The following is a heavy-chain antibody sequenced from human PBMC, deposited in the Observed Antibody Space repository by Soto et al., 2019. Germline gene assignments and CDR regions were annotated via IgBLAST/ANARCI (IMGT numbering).Heavy chain of an antibody. Sequence: QVQLVQSGAEVKKPGASVKVSCKASGYTFTSYAMHWVRQAPGQRLEWMGWINAANGNTEYSQKFQGRVTISRDTAATTAYMELTSLRSEDTAVYYCARVTCSGGSCYSFHFDYWGQGNLVTVSS. J-gene: IGHJ4*02. CDR2: INAANGNT. CDR3: ARVTCSGGSCYSFHFDY. V-gene: IGHV1-3*01. CDR1: GYTFTSYA. D-gene: IGHD2-15*01.